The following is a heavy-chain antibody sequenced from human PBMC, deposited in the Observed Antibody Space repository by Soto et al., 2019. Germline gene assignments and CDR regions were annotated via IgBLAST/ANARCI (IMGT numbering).Heavy chain of an antibody. Sequence: GESLKISCKGSGYSFTSYLIGWVRQMPGKGLEWMGIIYPGDSDTRYSPSFQGQVTISADKSISTAYLQWSSLKASDTAMYYCARSSSYYYYYFDYWGQGTLVTVSS. CDR2: IYPGDSDT. D-gene: IGHD3-22*01. J-gene: IGHJ4*02. V-gene: IGHV5-51*01. CDR1: GYSFTSYL. CDR3: ARSSSYYYYYFDY.